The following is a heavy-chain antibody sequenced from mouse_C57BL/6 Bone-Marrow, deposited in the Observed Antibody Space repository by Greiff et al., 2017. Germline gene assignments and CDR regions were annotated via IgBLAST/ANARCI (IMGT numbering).Heavy chain of an antibody. CDR1: GYTFTSYW. J-gene: IGHJ4*01. Sequence: QVQLKQSGAELVKPGASVKLSCKASGYTFTSYWMHWVKQRPGQGLEWIGMIHPNSGSTNYNEKFKSKATLTVDKSSSTAYMQLSSLTSEDSAVYYWARDDYYGSSPMDYWGQGTSVTVSS. CDR3: ARDDYYGSSPMDY. CDR2: IHPNSGST. V-gene: IGHV1-64*01. D-gene: IGHD1-1*01.